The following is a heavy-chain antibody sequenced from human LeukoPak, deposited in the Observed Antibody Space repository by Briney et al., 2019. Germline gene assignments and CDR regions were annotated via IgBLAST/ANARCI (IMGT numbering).Heavy chain of an antibody. CDR3: ARSYSSGGNDGFDI. D-gene: IGHD6-19*01. V-gene: IGHV3-30*04. CDR2: ISYDGSTK. CDR1: GFTFSDYA. Sequence: GGSLRLSCAASGFTFSDYAIHWVRQAPGKGLEWVAVISYDGSTKYYADSVKGRFTISRDNSKSTLYLEMNSLRDEDTAVYHCARSYSSGGNDGFDIWGQGTMVSVSS. J-gene: IGHJ3*02.